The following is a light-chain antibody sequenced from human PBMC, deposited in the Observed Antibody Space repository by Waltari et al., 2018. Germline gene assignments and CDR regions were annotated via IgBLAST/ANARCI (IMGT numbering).Light chain of an antibody. CDR3: QAWDSSTVV. J-gene: IGLJ2*01. CDR1: NLGDKY. V-gene: IGLV3-1*01. CDR2: QDS. Sequence: SYELTQPPSVSVSPGQTASITCSGDNLGDKYACWYQRKPGQSPVLVIYQDSKRPSGSPERFSGSNSGNTATLTISGTQAMDEADYYCQAWDSSTVVFGGGTKLTVL.